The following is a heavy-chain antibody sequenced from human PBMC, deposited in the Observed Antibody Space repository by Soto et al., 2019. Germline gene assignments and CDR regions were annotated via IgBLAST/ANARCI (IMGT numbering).Heavy chain of an antibody. CDR3: AKGVAAAGTSPLFEH. CDR1: GFTFSSCA. CDR2: ISQSGSST. V-gene: IGHV3-23*01. J-gene: IGHJ4*02. D-gene: IGHD6-13*01. Sequence: PGGSLRLSCGASGFTFSSCAMTWVRQAPGKGLEWVSTISQSGSSTYFADSVKGRFSISRDNFKSTLYLQMNNLRAEDTVVYFCAKGVAAAGTSPLFEHWGQGTLVTVSS.